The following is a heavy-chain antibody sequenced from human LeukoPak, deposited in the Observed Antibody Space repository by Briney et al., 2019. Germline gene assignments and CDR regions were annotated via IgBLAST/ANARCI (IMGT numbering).Heavy chain of an antibody. Sequence: GGSLRLSCAASGFTFSRYGMHWVRQAPGKGLEWVAFIRYDGSDKYYAESVKGRFTISRDSFKNTLYLQMNSLRAEDTAVYYCAKGGTEYYYDSSGYYTEAFDYWGQGTLVTVSS. CDR2: IRYDGSDK. CDR3: AKGGTEYYYDSSGYYTEAFDY. CDR1: GFTFSRYG. D-gene: IGHD3-22*01. V-gene: IGHV3-30*02. J-gene: IGHJ4*02.